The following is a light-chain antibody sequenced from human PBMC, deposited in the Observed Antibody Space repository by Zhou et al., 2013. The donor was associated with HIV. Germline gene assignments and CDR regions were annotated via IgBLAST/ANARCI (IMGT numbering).Light chain of an antibody. Sequence: EIVLTQSPGTLSLSPGERATLSCRASQSVGNSYLAWYQQRPGQAPRLLIYGASSRATGIPDRFRGSGSGTDFTLTINRLEPEDFAMYYCQQYGLSPRTFGQGTKVEIK. V-gene: IGKV3-20*01. CDR1: QSVGNSY. CDR3: QQYGLSPRT. CDR2: GAS. J-gene: IGKJ1*01.